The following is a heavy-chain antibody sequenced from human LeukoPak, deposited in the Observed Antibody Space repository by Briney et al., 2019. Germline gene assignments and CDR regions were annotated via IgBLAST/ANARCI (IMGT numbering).Heavy chain of an antibody. D-gene: IGHD3-10*01. J-gene: IGHJ4*02. Sequence: GGSLRLSCAASGFTFSSYEMNWVREAPGEGLEWVSYISSSGSTIDYADSVKGRFTNSRDNARNSLYLQMNSLRAEDTAVYYCARMSSWFRESYFDYWGQGTLVTVSS. CDR1: GFTFSSYE. V-gene: IGHV3-48*03. CDR2: ISSSGSTI. CDR3: ARMSSWFRESYFDY.